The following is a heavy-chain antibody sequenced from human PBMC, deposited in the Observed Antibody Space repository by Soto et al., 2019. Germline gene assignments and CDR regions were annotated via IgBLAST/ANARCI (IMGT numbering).Heavy chain of an antibody. V-gene: IGHV4-31*03. CDR2: IYYSGST. CDR1: GGSIISGGYY. Sequence: SETLSLTCTFSGGSIISGGYYWRWIRQHPGKGLEWIGYIYYSGSTYYNPSLKSRVTISVDTTKKHSSLKLSSVTAADTAVYYCARGGHIMITPLVAFDIWGQGTMVTVSS. CDR3: ARGGHIMITPLVAFDI. J-gene: IGHJ3*02. D-gene: IGHD3-16*01.